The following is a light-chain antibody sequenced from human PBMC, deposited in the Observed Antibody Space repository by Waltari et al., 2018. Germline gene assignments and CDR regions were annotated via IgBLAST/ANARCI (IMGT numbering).Light chain of an antibody. CDR3: QQYSSFSA. J-gene: IGKJ2*01. CDR1: QSVGIW. Sequence: DIQMTQSPSTLPASVVDRVATPCRASQSVGIWLAWYQQKPGKAPILLIYMASSIGSGGPSRFSGSGSRTEFTLTISSLQPNDFASYSCQQYSSFSAFGQGTKV. CDR2: MAS. V-gene: IGKV1-5*03.